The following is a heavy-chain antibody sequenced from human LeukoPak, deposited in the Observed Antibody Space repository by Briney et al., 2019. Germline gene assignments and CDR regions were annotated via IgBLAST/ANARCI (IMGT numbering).Heavy chain of an antibody. Sequence: GGSLRLSCAASGFTFSSYWMIWVRQAPGKGLEWVANIRQDGSEKYYVASVRGRFTISRDNAKNSLYLQMNSLRREDTAVYYCAKDLTRSRLWTTKSTGFDYWGQGTLVTVSS. CDR2: IRQDGSEK. D-gene: IGHD2-21*01. CDR3: AKDLTRSRLWTTKSTGFDY. CDR1: GFTFSSYW. V-gene: IGHV3-7*01. J-gene: IGHJ4*02.